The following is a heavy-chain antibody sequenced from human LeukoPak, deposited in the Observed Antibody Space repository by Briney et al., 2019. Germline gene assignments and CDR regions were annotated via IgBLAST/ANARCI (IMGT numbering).Heavy chain of an antibody. CDR3: ARGFDWLEYYFDY. CDR2: INPNSGGT. CDR1: GYTFTGYY. J-gene: IGHJ4*02. Sequence: ASVKVSCKASGYTFTGYYMHWVRQAPGQGLEWMGWINPNSGGTNYPQKFQGRVTMTRDTSISTAYMELNRLRSDDTAVYYCARGFDWLEYYFDYWGQGTLVTVSS. V-gene: IGHV1-2*02. D-gene: IGHD3-9*01.